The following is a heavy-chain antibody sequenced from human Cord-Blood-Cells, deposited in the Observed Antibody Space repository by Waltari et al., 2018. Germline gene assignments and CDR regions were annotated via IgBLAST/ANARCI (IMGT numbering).Heavy chain of an antibody. CDR1: GFTFSSYA. CDR3: ARGGYIAASPDY. Sequence: QVQLVESGGGVVQPGRSLRLSCAASGFTFSSYAMHWVRQATGKGLEWVAVISYDGSNKYYADSVKGRFTISRDNSKNTLYLQMNSLRAEETAVYYCARGGYIAASPDYWGQGTLVTVSS. CDR2: ISYDGSNK. J-gene: IGHJ4*02. D-gene: IGHD6-6*01. V-gene: IGHV3-30*04.